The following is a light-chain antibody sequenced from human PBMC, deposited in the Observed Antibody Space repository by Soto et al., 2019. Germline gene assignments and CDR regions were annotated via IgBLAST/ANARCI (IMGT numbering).Light chain of an antibody. CDR3: QQYYNPLPYT. CDR1: QSVLYSSNNKNY. J-gene: IGKJ2*01. CDR2: WAS. V-gene: IGKV4-1*01. Sequence: DIVMTQSPDSLAVSLGERATINCKSSQSVLYSSNNKNYLAWYQQKPGQSPKLLIYWASTRESGVPDRFSGSGSGTDFTLTSSSVQAEDVAVYYCQQYYNPLPYTFGLGPKLE.